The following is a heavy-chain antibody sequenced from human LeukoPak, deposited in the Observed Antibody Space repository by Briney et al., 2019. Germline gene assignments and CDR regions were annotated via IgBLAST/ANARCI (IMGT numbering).Heavy chain of an antibody. Sequence: SETLSLTCTVSGGSISRYYWSWIRQPPGKGLEWIGYIYYSGSTIYNPSLKSRVTISLDTSKNQFSLKLSSVTAADTAVYYCARRGRGVSFDYWGQGTLVTVSS. J-gene: IGHJ4*02. V-gene: IGHV4-59*01. CDR2: IYYSGST. D-gene: IGHD1-26*01. CDR1: GGSISRYY. CDR3: ARRGRGVSFDY.